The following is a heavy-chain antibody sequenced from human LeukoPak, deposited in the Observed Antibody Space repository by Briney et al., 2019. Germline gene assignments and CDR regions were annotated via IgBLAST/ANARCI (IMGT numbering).Heavy chain of an antibody. CDR2: INPNSGGT. Sequence: ASVKVSCQASGYTFTGYYMHWVRQAPGQGHEWMGWINPNSGGTNYAQKFQGRVTMTRDTSISTAYMELSRLRSDDPAEYYCGGTTLGDDNWFDPWGQGTLVTVSS. V-gene: IGHV1-2*02. CDR1: GYTFTGYY. D-gene: IGHD3-16*01. CDR3: GGTTLGDDNWFDP. J-gene: IGHJ5*02.